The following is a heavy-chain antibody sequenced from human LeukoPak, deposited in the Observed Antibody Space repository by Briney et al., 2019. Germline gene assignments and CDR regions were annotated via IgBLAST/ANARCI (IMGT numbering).Heavy chain of an antibody. CDR3: ASGPKGTYYYMDV. CDR1: GYTFTSYG. D-gene: IGHD1-1*01. J-gene: IGHJ6*03. CDR2: ISAYNGNT. V-gene: IGHV1-18*01. Sequence: ASVNVSCKASGYTFTSYGISWVRQAPGQGLEWMGWISAYNGNTNYAQKLQGRVTITADKSTSTAYMELSSLRSEDTAVYYCASGPKGTYYYMDVWGKGTTVTVSS.